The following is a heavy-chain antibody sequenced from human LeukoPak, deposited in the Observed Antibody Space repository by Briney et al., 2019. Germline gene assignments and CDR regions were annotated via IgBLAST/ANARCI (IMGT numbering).Heavy chain of an antibody. CDR3: AKDTGPYYYDSSGRYYFDY. CDR1: GFTFDDYA. CDR2: ISWNSGST. V-gene: IGHV3-9*01. D-gene: IGHD3-22*01. Sequence: PGGSLRLSCAASGFTFDDYAMHWVRQAPGKGLEWVSGISWNSGSTGYADSVKGRFTISRDNAKNSLYLQMNSLRAEDTALYYCAKDTGPYYYDSSGRYYFDYWGQGTLVTVSS. J-gene: IGHJ4*02.